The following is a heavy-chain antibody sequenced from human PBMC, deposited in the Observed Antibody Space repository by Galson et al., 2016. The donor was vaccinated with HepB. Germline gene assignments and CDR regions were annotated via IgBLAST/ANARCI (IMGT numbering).Heavy chain of an antibody. CDR3: ARAPLEMATIQRGYFDY. D-gene: IGHD5-24*01. V-gene: IGHV3-30-3*01. Sequence: SLRLSCAASGFTFSSYAMRWVRQAPGKGLEWVAVISFDGSNKYYADSVKGRFTISRDNSKNTLYLRMNSLRAEDTAVYYCARAPLEMATIQRGYFDYWGQGTLVTVSS. J-gene: IGHJ4*02. CDR1: GFTFSSYA. CDR2: ISFDGSNK.